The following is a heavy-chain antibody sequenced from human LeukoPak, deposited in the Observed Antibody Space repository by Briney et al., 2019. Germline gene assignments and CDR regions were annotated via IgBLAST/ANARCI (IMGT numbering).Heavy chain of an antibody. CDR1: GFTFRDYG. D-gene: IGHD3-22*01. V-gene: IGHV3-23*01. Sequence: GGSLRLSCAASGFTFRDYGMSWVRQAPGKGLEWVSAISGSGGSTYYAGSVKGRFTISRDNCKNPLYLQINTLRAEDTAVYYCAKDNRYYYDSSGYFDYWGQGTLVTVSS. CDR2: ISGSGGST. J-gene: IGHJ4*02. CDR3: AKDNRYYYDSSGYFDY.